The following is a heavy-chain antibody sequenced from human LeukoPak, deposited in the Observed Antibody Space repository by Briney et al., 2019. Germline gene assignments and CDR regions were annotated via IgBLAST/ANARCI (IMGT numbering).Heavy chain of an antibody. J-gene: IGHJ4*02. CDR1: GGSISSSNW. V-gene: IGHV4-4*02. CDR2: IYHSGSA. CDR3: ASAGHDGIGYKVC. Sequence: PSGTLSLTCAVSGGSISSSNWWSWVRQPPGKGLEWIGEIYHSGSANYNPSLKSRVTISVDKSKNQFSLRPSSVTAADTAVYYCASAGHDGIGYKVCWGQGTLVTVSS. D-gene: IGHD3-22*01.